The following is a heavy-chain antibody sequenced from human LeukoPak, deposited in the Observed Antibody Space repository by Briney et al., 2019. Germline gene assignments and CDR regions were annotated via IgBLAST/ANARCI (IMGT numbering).Heavy chain of an antibody. CDR3: ARDRHQIGYCSSTSCYNWFDP. J-gene: IGHJ5*02. CDR2: IYTSGST. D-gene: IGHD2-2*01. V-gene: IGHV4-4*07. Sequence: PETLSLTCTVSGGSISSYYWSWIRQPAGKGLEWIGRIYTSGSTNYNPSLKSRVTMSVDTSKNQFSLKLSSVTAADTAVYYCARDRHQIGYCSSTSCYNWFDPWGQGTLVTVSS. CDR1: GGSISSYY.